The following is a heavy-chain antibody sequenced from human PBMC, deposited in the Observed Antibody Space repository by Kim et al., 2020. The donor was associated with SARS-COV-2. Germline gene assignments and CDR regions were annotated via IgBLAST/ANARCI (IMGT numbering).Heavy chain of an antibody. CDR3: ARATGITGNTNFDY. Sequence: ASVKVSCKASGYTFPNHAINWVRQAPGQGLEWMGWINTNTGNPTYAQGFTGRFVFSLYTSVTTAYLQISSLKAEDSAVYYCARATGITGNTNFDYWGQGTLVTVSS. V-gene: IGHV7-4-1*02. J-gene: IGHJ4*02. CDR2: INTNTGNP. CDR1: GYTFPNHA. D-gene: IGHD1-7*01.